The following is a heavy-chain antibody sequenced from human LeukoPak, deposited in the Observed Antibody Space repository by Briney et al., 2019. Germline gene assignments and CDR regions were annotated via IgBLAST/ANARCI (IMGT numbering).Heavy chain of an antibody. CDR3: AKVILGLSIAAAGYDY. D-gene: IGHD6-13*01. V-gene: IGHV3-33*06. J-gene: IGHJ4*02. CDR1: GFTFSSYG. CDR2: IWYDGSNK. Sequence: GGSLRLSCAASGFTFSSYGMHWVRQAPGKGLEWVAVIWYDGSNKYYADSVKGRFTISRDNSKNTLYLQMNSLRAEDTAVYYCAKVILGLSIAAAGYDYWGQGTLVTVSS.